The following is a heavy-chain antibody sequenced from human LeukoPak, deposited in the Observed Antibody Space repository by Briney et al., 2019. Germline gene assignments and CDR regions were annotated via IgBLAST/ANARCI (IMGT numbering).Heavy chain of an antibody. CDR3: ARQGTGYCSGGTCFRNYYYMDV. V-gene: IGHV4-59*08. J-gene: IGHJ6*03. CDR2: IYYSGTT. Sequence: SETLTLTCTVSGGSISSYYWSWIRQPPGKALEWIGYIYYSGTTNYNPSLKSRVTISVDRSKNQFSLNLNSVTAADTAVYYCARQGTGYCSGGTCFRNYYYMDVWGKGTTVTISS. D-gene: IGHD2-15*01. CDR1: GGSISSYY.